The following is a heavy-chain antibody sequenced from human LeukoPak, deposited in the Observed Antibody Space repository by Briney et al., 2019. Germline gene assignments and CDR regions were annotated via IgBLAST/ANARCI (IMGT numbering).Heavy chain of an antibody. V-gene: IGHV1-8*01. J-gene: IGHJ4*02. CDR3: ARGPKAMWGKGYCSSTSCPKVYYFDY. CDR2: MNPNSGNT. D-gene: IGHD2-2*01. CDR1: GYTFTSYD. Sequence: ASVKVPCKASGYTFTSYDINWARQATGQGLEWMGWMNPNSGNTGYAQKFQGRVTMTRNTSISTAYMELSSLRSEDTAVYYCARGPKAMWGKGYCSSTSCPKVYYFDYWGQGTLVTVSS.